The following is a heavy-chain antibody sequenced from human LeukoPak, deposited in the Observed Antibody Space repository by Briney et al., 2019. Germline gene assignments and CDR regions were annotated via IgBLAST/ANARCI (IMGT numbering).Heavy chain of an antibody. V-gene: IGHV3-48*04. CDR3: ARRGGYYQDFDY. Sequence: GSLRLSCAASGFTFSSYSMNWVRQAPGKGLEWVSYISTSGSTIYYADSVKGRFTISRDNAKNSLYLQMNSLRAEDTAVYYCARRGGYYQDFDYWGQGTLVTVSS. CDR2: ISTSGSTI. CDR1: GFTFSSYS. J-gene: IGHJ4*02. D-gene: IGHD3-22*01.